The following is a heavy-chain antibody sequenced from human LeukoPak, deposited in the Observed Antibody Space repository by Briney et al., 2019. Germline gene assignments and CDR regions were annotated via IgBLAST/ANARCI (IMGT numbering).Heavy chain of an antibody. CDR1: GGSTSGGNYY. Sequence: SETLSLTCIVSGGSTSGGNYYWGWIRRPPGKGLEWIGGISSSGNTYYNPSLKSRITISIDTSKNHFSLKLSSVTAADTALYYCAREMGVVTAHGIDVWGQGTTVTVSS. CDR3: AREMGVVTAHGIDV. V-gene: IGHV4-39*02. J-gene: IGHJ6*02. CDR2: ISSSGNT. D-gene: IGHD4-23*01.